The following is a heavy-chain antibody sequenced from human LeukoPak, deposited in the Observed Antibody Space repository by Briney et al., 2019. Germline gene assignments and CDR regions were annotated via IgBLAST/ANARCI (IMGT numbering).Heavy chain of an antibody. Sequence: EASVKVSCKVSGYTLTELSMHWVRQAPGKGLEWMGGFDPEDGETIYAQKFQGRVTMTEDTSTDTAYMELSSLRPEDTAVYYCATGRTAAGIYFDYWGQGTLVTVSS. J-gene: IGHJ4*02. CDR1: GYTLTELS. V-gene: IGHV1-24*01. D-gene: IGHD6-13*01. CDR2: FDPEDGET. CDR3: ATGRTAAGIYFDY.